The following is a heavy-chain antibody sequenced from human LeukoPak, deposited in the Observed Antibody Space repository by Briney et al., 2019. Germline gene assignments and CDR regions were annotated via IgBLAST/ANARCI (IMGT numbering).Heavy chain of an antibody. CDR2: INHSGST. CDR1: GGSISSTSYY. CDR3: ARVRRYSSSWYRPWWFDP. Sequence: SETLSLTCRVSGGSISSTSYYWGWIRQPPGKGLEWIGEINHSGSTNYNPSLKSRVTISVDTSKNQFSLKLSSVTAADTAVYYCARVRRYSSSWYRPWWFDPWGQGTLVTVSS. V-gene: IGHV4-39*07. J-gene: IGHJ5*02. D-gene: IGHD6-13*01.